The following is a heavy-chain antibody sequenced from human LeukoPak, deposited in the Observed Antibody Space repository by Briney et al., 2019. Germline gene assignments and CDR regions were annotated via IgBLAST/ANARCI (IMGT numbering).Heavy chain of an antibody. Sequence: SETLSLTCTVSGGSISSGSYYWSWIRQPAGKGLEWIGRIYTSGSTNYNPSLKSRVTISVDTSKNQFSLKLSSVTAADTAVYYCARGGNYYGSGSYIMATDYWGQGTLVTVSS. CDR2: IYTSGST. V-gene: IGHV4-61*02. D-gene: IGHD3-10*01. J-gene: IGHJ4*02. CDR1: GGSISSGSYY. CDR3: ARGGNYYGSGSYIMATDY.